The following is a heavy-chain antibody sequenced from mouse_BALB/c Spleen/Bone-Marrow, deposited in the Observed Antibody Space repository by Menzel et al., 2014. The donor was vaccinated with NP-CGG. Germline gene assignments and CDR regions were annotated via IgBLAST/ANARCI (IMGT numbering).Heavy chain of an antibody. Sequence: EVQLQESGAELVKPGASVKLSCTASGFNIKDTYMHWVKQRPEQGLEWVGRIDPANGNTKYDPKFQGKATITADASSNTAYLQPSSLTSEDTAVYYCARVKLWSYAMDYWGQGTSVTVSS. D-gene: IGHD1-1*02. V-gene: IGHV14-3*02. CDR2: IDPANGNT. CDR3: ARVKLWSYAMDY. J-gene: IGHJ4*01. CDR1: GFNIKDTY.